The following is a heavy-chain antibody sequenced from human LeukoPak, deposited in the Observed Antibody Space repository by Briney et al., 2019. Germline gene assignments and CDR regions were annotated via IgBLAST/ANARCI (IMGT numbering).Heavy chain of an antibody. Sequence: PGGSLRLSCAASGFTFNNAWMSWVRQAPGKGLEWVGGIRSKTDGGTADDAAPVRGRFTISRDDSKNTVYLQMNSLKPEDTAVYYCTTFRSYWGQGTLVTVSS. V-gene: IGHV3-15*01. CDR3: TTFRSY. CDR1: GFTFNNAW. CDR2: IRSKTDGGTA. J-gene: IGHJ4*02.